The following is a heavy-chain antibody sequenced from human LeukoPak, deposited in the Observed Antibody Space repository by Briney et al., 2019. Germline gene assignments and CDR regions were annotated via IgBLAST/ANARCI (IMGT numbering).Heavy chain of an antibody. CDR1: GYTFTGYY. V-gene: IGHV1-2*02. Sequence: GASVTVSCKASGYTFTGYYMHWVRQAPGQGLEWMGWINPNSGGTNYAQKFQGRVTMTRDTSISTAYMELSRLRSDDTAVYYCARVGGYSYGRNWFDSWGQGTLVTVSS. D-gene: IGHD5-18*01. CDR3: ARVGGYSYGRNWFDS. CDR2: INPNSGGT. J-gene: IGHJ5*01.